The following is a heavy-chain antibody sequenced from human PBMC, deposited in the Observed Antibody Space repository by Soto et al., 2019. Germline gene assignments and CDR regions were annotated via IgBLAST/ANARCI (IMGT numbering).Heavy chain of an antibody. CDR3: ARVRRFGESGYWFDA. Sequence: QVQLQESGPGLVKPSETLSLTCTVSGDSIGSYYWSWIRQPPGTGLEWIGYIYYTGSSNYRPSLKTRVTISIDTSKGHFSLKLSSVTTADTAVYYCARVRRFGESGYWFDAWGQGILVTVSS. CDR1: GDSIGSYY. V-gene: IGHV4-59*01. CDR2: IYYTGSS. D-gene: IGHD3-10*01. J-gene: IGHJ5*02.